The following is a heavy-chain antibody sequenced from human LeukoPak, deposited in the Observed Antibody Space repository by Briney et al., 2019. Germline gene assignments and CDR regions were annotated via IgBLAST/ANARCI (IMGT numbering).Heavy chain of an antibody. CDR1: GCTFTSYG. Sequence: VASVKVSCKASGCTFTSYGISWVRQAPGQGLEWMGWISAYNGNTNYAQKLQGRVTMTTDTSTSTAYMELRSLRSDDTAVYYCARAGGSGWYNWFDPWGQGTLVTVSS. CDR3: ARAGGSGWYNWFDP. J-gene: IGHJ5*02. CDR2: ISAYNGNT. V-gene: IGHV1-18*01. D-gene: IGHD6-19*01.